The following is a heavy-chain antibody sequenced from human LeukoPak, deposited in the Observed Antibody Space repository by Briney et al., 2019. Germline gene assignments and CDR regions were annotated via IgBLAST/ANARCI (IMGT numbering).Heavy chain of an antibody. Sequence: SETLSLTCTVSGGSISSGGYYWNWIRQHPGKGLEWIGYIYCSGSTFYNPSLMSRVTISLDTSKNQFSLKLSSVTAADTAVYYCAGMTMVTGGFNYWGQGTLVTVSS. V-gene: IGHV4-31*03. J-gene: IGHJ4*02. CDR3: AGMTMVTGGFNY. D-gene: IGHD4/OR15-4a*01. CDR1: GGSISSGGYY. CDR2: IYCSGST.